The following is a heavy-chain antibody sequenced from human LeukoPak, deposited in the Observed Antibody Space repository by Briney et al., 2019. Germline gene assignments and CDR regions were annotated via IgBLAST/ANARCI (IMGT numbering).Heavy chain of an antibody. V-gene: IGHV3-23*01. CDR3: AKGQLWFGEFSYFDY. D-gene: IGHD3-10*01. Sequence: GGSLRLSCAASGFTFSTYAMTWVRQAPGKGLEWVSDISGSGGSTDYADSVKGRFSISRDNSKNTLYLQMNSLRAEDTAVYYCAKGQLWFGEFSYFDYWGQGTLVTVSS. CDR2: ISGSGGST. J-gene: IGHJ4*02. CDR1: GFTFSTYA.